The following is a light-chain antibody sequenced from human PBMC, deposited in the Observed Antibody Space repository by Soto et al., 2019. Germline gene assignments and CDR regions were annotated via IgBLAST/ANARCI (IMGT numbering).Light chain of an antibody. CDR1: SGHSNYA. V-gene: IGLV4-69*01. CDR2: VNSDGSH. J-gene: IGLJ1*01. CDR3: QTWSTGIRV. Sequence: QLVLTQSPSASASLGASVKLTCTLSSGHSNYAIAWHQQQPEKGPRYLMKVNSDGSHRKGDGIPDRFSGSSSGAQRYLTISSLQSEDEADYYCQTWSTGIRVFGTGTKLTVL.